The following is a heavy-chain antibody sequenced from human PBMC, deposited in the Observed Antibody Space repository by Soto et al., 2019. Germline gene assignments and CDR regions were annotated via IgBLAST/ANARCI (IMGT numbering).Heavy chain of an antibody. CDR2: ISTYSGDT. CDR1: GYTFFTYD. Sequence: QVHLVQSGVEVKTPGASVKVSCQASGYTFFTYDISWVRQAPGPGLEWMGWISTYSGDTTYAQKFQGRVTMTTDTSSTTAYLELRSLRSADTAVYYCVRQHGPTTSENWFDPWGQGTLVTVSS. J-gene: IGHJ5*02. D-gene: IGHD5-12*01. CDR3: VRQHGPTTSENWFDP. V-gene: IGHV1-18*01.